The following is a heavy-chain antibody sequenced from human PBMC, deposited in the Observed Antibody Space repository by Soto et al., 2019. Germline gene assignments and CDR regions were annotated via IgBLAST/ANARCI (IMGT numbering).Heavy chain of an antibody. D-gene: IGHD6-6*01. Sequence: QVQLQESGPRLVKPSQTLSLSCAVSGGSIISASYSWNWIRQSPGRGLEWIGHIYSSGSTYYNPYLNSRVSISVDTSNNQFSLKLTSVTAADTAVYFCAREDAARIERWFDAWGQGILVTVSS. CDR3: AREDAARIERWFDA. J-gene: IGHJ5*02. V-gene: IGHV4-31*11. CDR2: IYSSGST. CDR1: GGSIISASYS.